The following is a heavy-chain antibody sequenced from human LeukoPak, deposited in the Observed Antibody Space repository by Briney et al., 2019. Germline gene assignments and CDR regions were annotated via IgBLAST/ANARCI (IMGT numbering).Heavy chain of an antibody. CDR3: VRNLAVAGTCFDS. CDR1: GFTFRNYW. D-gene: IGHD6-19*01. J-gene: IGHJ4*02. Sequence: GGSLRLSCAASGFTFRNYWMSWVRQAPGTGLEWVANIKQDGSDRNYVTSVRGRFTISRDNAESSLYLQTNSLRVEDTAVYYCVRNLAVAGTCFDSWGQGTLVTVSS. CDR2: IKQDGSDR. V-gene: IGHV3-7*03.